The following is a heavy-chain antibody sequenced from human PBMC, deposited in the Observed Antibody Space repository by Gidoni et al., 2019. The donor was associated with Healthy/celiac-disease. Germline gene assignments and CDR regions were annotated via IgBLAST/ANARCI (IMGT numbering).Heavy chain of an antibody. D-gene: IGHD6-19*01. CDR2: IISSSSYI. V-gene: IGHV3-21*01. CDR3: ARVQWLVPARKAFDI. J-gene: IGHJ3*02. CDR1: GFPFSSCS. Sequence: EVQLVGSGGGLVKPGGSLRLSCAASGFPFSSCSMNWVRQAPGKGLEWVSSIISSSSYIYYADSVKGRFTISRDNAKNSLYLQMNSLRAEDTAVYYCARVQWLVPARKAFDIWGQGTMVTVSS.